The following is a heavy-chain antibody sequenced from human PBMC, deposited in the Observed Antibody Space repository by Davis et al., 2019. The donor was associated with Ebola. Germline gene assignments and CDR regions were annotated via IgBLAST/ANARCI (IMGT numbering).Heavy chain of an antibody. CDR2: IYYSGST. V-gene: IGHV4-59*01. J-gene: IGHJ6*02. CDR1: GGSISSYY. Sequence: SETLSLTCTVSGGSISSYYWSWIRQPPGKGLEWIGYIYYSGSTNYNPSLKSRVTISVDTSKNQFSLKLSSVTAADTAVYYCARLSMVRGSMDVWGQGTTVTVSS. CDR3: ARLSMVRGSMDV. D-gene: IGHD3-10*01.